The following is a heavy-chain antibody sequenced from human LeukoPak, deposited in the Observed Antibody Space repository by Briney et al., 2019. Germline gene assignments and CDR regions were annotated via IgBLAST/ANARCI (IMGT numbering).Heavy chain of an antibody. CDR3: ARGGAGYSYGLHPFYFDY. D-gene: IGHD5-18*01. CDR1: GGTFSSYA. Sequence: SVKVTCKGSGGTFSSYAISWVRQAPGQGLEWVGGIIPIFGTANYARKFQGRVTITTDESTSTAYMELSSLRSEDTAVYYCARGGAGYSYGLHPFYFDYWGQGTLVTVSS. CDR2: IIPIFGTA. J-gene: IGHJ4*02. V-gene: IGHV1-69*05.